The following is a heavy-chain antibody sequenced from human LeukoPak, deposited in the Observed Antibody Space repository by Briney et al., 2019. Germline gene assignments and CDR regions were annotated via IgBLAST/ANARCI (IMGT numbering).Heavy chain of an antibody. J-gene: IGHJ5*02. CDR3: ARDSKYDSTGHAP. CDR2: IHYSGDA. V-gene: IGHV4-39*07. D-gene: IGHD3-22*01. Sequence: PSETLSLTCTVSGGSIIIDNYYWAWIRQPPGKWLEWIGSIHYSGDAYYNPSLKSRVTISVDTSNNQFSLKLKSVTAADTAMYYCARDSKYDSTGHAPWGLGTLVTVSS. CDR1: GGSIIIDNYY.